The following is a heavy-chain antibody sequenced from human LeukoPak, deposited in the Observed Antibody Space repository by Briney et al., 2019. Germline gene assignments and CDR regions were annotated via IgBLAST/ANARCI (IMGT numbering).Heavy chain of an antibody. J-gene: IGHJ4*02. V-gene: IGHV4-34*01. CDR2: INHSGST. CDR3: ARGGMGAAFDY. Sequence: SETLSLTCAVYGGSFSGYYWSWSRQPPGKRLEWIGEINHSGSTNYNPSLKSRVTISVDTSKNQFSLKLSSVTAADTAVYYCARGGMGAAFDYWGQGTLVTVSS. D-gene: IGHD1-26*01. CDR1: GGSFSGYY.